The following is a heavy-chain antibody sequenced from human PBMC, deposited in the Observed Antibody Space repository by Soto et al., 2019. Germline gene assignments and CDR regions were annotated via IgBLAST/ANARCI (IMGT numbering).Heavy chain of an antibody. CDR1: GDSISSYY. CDR3: AREYTKIVDGPTPFYFDY. D-gene: IGHD6-19*01. Sequence: PSETLSLTCSVSGDSISSYYWSWIRQPAGKGLEWIGRMYTSGDTNYNPSLKSRVTMSVGTSKNQFSLKLSSVTAADTAVYYCAREYTKIVDGPTPFYFDYWGQGTLVTVSS. CDR2: MYTSGDT. V-gene: IGHV4-4*07. J-gene: IGHJ4*02.